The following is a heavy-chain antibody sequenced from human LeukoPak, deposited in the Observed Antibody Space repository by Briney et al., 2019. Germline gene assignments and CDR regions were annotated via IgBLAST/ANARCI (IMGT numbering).Heavy chain of an antibody. V-gene: IGHV3-23*01. CDR1: GFTVRNYA. D-gene: IGHD3-3*01. CDR3: AKRPISGNDKSFDY. J-gene: IGHJ4*02. Sequence: QPGGSLRLSCAASGFTVRNYAMNWVRQAPGKGLEWVSTIRESSGDTYYEDSVKGRFTISGDISKNTVYLQMISLRVEDTAVYFCAKRPISGNDKSFDYWGQGTLVTVSS. CDR2: IRESSGDT.